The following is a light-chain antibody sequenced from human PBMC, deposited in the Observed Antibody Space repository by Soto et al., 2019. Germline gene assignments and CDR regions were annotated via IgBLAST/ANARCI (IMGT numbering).Light chain of an antibody. Sequence: QSVLTQPPSASGAPGQRVTISCSGSSSNIGRNYVNWYQRLPGTAPKLLIYSDNQGPSGVPDRFSGSKSGTSASLAISGLQSGDEADYYGATWDDNLNGLVFGGGSKLTVL. J-gene: IGLJ3*02. CDR2: SDN. V-gene: IGLV1-44*01. CDR3: ATWDDNLNGLV. CDR1: SSNIGRNY.